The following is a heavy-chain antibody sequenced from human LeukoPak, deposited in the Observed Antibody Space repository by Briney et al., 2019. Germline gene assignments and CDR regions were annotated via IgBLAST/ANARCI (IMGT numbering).Heavy chain of an antibody. Sequence: SVKVSCKASGGTFSSYAISWVRQAPGQGLEWMGRIIPIIGTANYAQKFQGRVTITTDESTSTAYMELSSLRSEDTAVYYCAREGSSSWYSGNWFDPWGQGTLVTVSS. D-gene: IGHD6-13*01. J-gene: IGHJ5*02. V-gene: IGHV1-69*05. CDR3: AREGSSSWYSGNWFDP. CDR1: GGTFSSYA. CDR2: IIPIIGTA.